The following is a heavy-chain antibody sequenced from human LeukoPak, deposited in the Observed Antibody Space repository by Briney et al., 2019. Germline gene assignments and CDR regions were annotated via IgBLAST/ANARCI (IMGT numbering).Heavy chain of an antibody. CDR3: ARTIYPEQGPFEH. CDR1: GCSLSGYY. V-gene: IGHV4-59*01. D-gene: IGHD3-9*01. CDR2: ICYSGTR. Sequence: AETLSLTCTVSGCSLSGYYWTWIRQPPGKGLEWVGYICYSGTRNYNPSLKRRVTISLDMSRNNFSLTLRSVTAADTAVYYCARTIYPEQGPFEHWGQGTPVTVSS. J-gene: IGHJ4*02.